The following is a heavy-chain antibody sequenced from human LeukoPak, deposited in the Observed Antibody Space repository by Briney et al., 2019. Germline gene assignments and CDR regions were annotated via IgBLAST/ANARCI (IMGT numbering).Heavy chain of an antibody. J-gene: IGHJ4*02. V-gene: IGHV1-8*01. CDR1: GYTFTSYD. D-gene: IGHD3-10*01. CDR2: MNPNSGNT. Sequence: GASVKVSCKASGYTFTSYDIHWVRQATGQGLEWMGYMNPNSGNTVYAQKFQGRVTMTRNISISTAYMELSGLRSEDTAVYYCAEVPRELTGKWGQGTLVTVSS. CDR3: AEVPRELTGK.